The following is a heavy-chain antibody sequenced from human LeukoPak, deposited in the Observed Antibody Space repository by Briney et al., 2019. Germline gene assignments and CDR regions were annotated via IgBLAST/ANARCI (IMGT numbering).Heavy chain of an antibody. CDR1: GGSISSGGYS. CDR2: IYYSGST. Sequence: PSQTLSLTCAVSGGSISSGGYSWSWIRQPPGKGLEWIGYIYYSGSTYYNPSLKSRVTISVDTSKNQFSLKLSSVTAADTAVYYCARGGDIVVVPAAFDYWGQGTLVTVSS. V-gene: IGHV4-30-4*07. J-gene: IGHJ4*02. D-gene: IGHD2-2*01. CDR3: ARGGDIVVVPAAFDY.